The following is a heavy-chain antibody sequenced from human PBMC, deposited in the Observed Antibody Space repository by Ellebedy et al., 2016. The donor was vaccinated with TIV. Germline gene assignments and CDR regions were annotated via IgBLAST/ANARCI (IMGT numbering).Heavy chain of an antibody. CDR1: GGSISFYY. CDR3: ARHRVSTAVS. D-gene: IGHD6-25*01. Sequence: SETLSLTCTVSGGSISFYYWSWLRQPPGKGLEWIGYIYSSGSTNYNPSLKSRVTISVDTSKNQFSLKLSSVTAADTAVYFCARHRVSTAVSWGQGTLVSVSS. V-gene: IGHV4-59*08. J-gene: IGHJ5*02. CDR2: IYSSGST.